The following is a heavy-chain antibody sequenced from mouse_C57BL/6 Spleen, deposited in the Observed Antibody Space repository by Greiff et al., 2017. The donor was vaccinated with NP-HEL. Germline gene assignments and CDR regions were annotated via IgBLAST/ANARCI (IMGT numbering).Heavy chain of an antibody. D-gene: IGHD1-1*01. V-gene: IGHV1-80*01. CDR2: IYPGDGDT. CDR1: GYAFSSYW. Sequence: QVQLQQSGAELVKPGASVKISCKASGYAFSSYWMNWVKQRPGKGLEWIGQIYPGDGDTNYNGKFKGKATLTADKSSSTAYMQLSSLTSDDSAVYFCARSFYYYGSSYVWFAYWGQGTLVTVSA. J-gene: IGHJ3*01. CDR3: ARSFYYYGSSYVWFAY.